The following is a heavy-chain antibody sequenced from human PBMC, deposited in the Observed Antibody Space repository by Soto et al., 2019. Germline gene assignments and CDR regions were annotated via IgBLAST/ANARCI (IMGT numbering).Heavy chain of an antibody. D-gene: IGHD3-10*01. J-gene: IGHJ5*02. CDR1: GGSFNDYY. Sequence: SKPVSLTCAVYGGSFNDYYWTWIRQSPGTGLEWIGEINHSGNTNYNPSLKSRVTISVDTFKNQFSLDLSAVTAADTAVYYCARALANYYGLCSYPPAGRSRFSHSGPGTPVTGSS. CDR2: INHSGNT. CDR3: ARALANYYGLCSYPPAGRSRFSH. V-gene: IGHV4-34*01.